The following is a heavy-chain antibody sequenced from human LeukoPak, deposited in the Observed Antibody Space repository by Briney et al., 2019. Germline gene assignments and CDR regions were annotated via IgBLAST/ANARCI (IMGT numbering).Heavy chain of an antibody. J-gene: IGHJ6*02. V-gene: IGHV1-2*02. CDR1: GYTFTGYY. Sequence: ASVKVSCKASGYTFTGYYMHWVRQAPGQGLEWMGWINPNSGGTNYAQKFQGRVTMTRDTSISTAYMELSRLRSDDTAVYYCAREGAAGENYYYYGMDVWGQGTTVTVSS. CDR3: AREGAAGENYYYYGMDV. D-gene: IGHD6-13*01. CDR2: INPNSGGT.